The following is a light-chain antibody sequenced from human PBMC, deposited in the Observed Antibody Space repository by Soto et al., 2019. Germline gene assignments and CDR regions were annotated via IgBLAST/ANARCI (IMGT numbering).Light chain of an antibody. CDR1: QSIALS. CDR3: QQRSSRPPG. Sequence: DIQMTQSPSSLSASVGDTVTMTCRASQSIALSVNWYQQKPGKAPKLLIYVAFTLESGVPSRFSGSGSGTEFTLTIRSLQPEDFATYHCQQRSSRPPGFGQGTRLEIK. CDR2: VAF. V-gene: IGKV1-39*01. J-gene: IGKJ5*01.